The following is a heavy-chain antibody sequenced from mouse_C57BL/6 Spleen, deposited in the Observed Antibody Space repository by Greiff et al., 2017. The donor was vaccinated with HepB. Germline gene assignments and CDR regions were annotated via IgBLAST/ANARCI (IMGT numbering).Heavy chain of an antibody. CDR1: GFTFSNYW. CDR2: IRLKSDNYAT. V-gene: IGHV6-3*01. Sequence: EVKLMESGGGLVQPGGSMKLSCVASGFTFSNYWMNWVRQSPEKGLEWVAQIRLKSDNYATHYAESVKGRFTISRDDSKSSVYLQMNNLRAEDTGIYYCTKFYDYGAWFAYWGQGTLVTVSA. J-gene: IGHJ3*01. CDR3: TKFYDYGAWFAY. D-gene: IGHD2-4*01.